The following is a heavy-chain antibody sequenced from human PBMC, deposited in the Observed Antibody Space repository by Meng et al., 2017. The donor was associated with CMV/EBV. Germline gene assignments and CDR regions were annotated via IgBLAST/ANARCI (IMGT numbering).Heavy chain of an antibody. Sequence: GGSLRLSCAASGFTFSSYEMNWVRQAPGKGLEWISYISIGGTTRYYADSVMGQFTISRDNAKNSLYLQMNSLRVEDTAVYYCASQGRAARPGYWGQGTLVTVSS. J-gene: IGHJ4*02. CDR1: GFTFSSYE. D-gene: IGHD6-6*01. CDR2: ISIGGTTR. CDR3: ASQGRAARPGY. V-gene: IGHV3-48*03.